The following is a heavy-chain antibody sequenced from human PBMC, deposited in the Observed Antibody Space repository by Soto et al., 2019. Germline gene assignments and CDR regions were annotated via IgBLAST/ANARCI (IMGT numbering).Heavy chain of an antibody. V-gene: IGHV3-23*01. CDR2: ITGGGGRGT. J-gene: IGHJ6*02. CDR3: AQCHHNSGGSNGGMEV. CDR1: GFTFSTYA. Sequence: EVQLLESGGGLVQPGGSLRLSCAASGFTFSTYAMRWVRQAPGKGLEWVSSITGGGGRGTYYGDSVKGRFTITRDDSKETQYLQRESLRADDTAVYYCAQCHHNSGGSNGGMEVWGQGTTVTVSS. D-gene: IGHD3-10*01.